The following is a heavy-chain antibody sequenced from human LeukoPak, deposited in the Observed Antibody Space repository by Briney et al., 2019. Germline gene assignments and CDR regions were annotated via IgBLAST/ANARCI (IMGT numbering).Heavy chain of an antibody. CDR3: ASPLREDSSSDY. J-gene: IGHJ4*02. CDR1: GGSFSGYY. D-gene: IGHD3-22*01. V-gene: IGHV4-34*01. Sequence: SETLSLTCAVYGGSFSGYYWSWIRQPPGKGLEWIGEINHSGSTNYNPSLKSRVTISVDTSKNQFSLKLSSVTAADTAVYYCASPLREDSSSDYWGQGTLVTVSS. CDR2: INHSGST.